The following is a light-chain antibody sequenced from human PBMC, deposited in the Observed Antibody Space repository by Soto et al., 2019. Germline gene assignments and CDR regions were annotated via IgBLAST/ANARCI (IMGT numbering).Light chain of an antibody. CDR3: QQFNSYPIT. CDR1: QVISIN. CDR2: AAS. J-gene: IGKJ5*01. Sequence: IHLTDAPSFLSASVLYRVTITFLSIQVISINLSWYHQKPGKAPKLLIYAASTLQSGVPSRFSGSGSGTEFTLTISSLQPEDFATYYCQQFNSYPITFGQGTRLEIK. V-gene: IGKV1-9*01.